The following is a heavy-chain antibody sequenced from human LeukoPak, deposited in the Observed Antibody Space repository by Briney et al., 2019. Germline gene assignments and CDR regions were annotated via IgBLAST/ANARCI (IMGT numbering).Heavy chain of an antibody. CDR1: GFTFSNYA. CDR3: AKARDIVVVPAAMCALDV. CDR2: VSGSGGYT. V-gene: IGHV3-23*01. J-gene: IGHJ6*02. D-gene: IGHD2-2*01. Sequence: GGSLRLSCAATGFTFSNYAMNWVRQAPGKGREWVSAVSGSGGYTYYVDSVRGRFTISRDNSKNTLYLQLNSLTAENTAVYYCAKARDIVVVPAAMCALDVWGQGTTVTVSS.